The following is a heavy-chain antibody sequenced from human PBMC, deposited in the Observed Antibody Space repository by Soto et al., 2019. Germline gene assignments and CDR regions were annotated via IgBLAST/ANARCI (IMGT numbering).Heavy chain of an antibody. D-gene: IGHD1-1*01. J-gene: IGHJ4*02. CDR2: ISYDGNNK. Sequence: LRLSCAASGFTFKSYGMHWVRQAPGKGLEWVAVISYDGNNKYYADSVKGRFTISRDIPKNTLYLQLNSLRAEDTAVYYCAKEGLYKTLDYWGQGTLVTVSS. V-gene: IGHV3-30*18. CDR3: AKEGLYKTLDY. CDR1: GFTFKSYG.